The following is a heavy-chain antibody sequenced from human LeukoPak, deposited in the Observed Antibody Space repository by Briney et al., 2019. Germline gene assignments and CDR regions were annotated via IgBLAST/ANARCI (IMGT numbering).Heavy chain of an antibody. CDR2: IKSKPDGGTT. CDR3: TTDYQGCMDV. J-gene: IGHJ6*02. Sequence: GGSLRLSCAPSGFTFSTAWMSRVRQAPGKGLEWVGRIKSKPDGGTTDYAAPVKGRFTISRDDSRDTLYLQMNSLKTEDTSVYYCTTDYQGCMDVWGQGTTVTVSS. D-gene: IGHD2-2*01. CDR1: GFTFSTAW. V-gene: IGHV3-15*01.